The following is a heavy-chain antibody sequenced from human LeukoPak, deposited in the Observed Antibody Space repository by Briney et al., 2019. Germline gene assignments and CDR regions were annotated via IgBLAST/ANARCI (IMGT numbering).Heavy chain of an antibody. J-gene: IGHJ4*02. CDR2: TYYRSKWFN. D-gene: IGHD6-13*01. V-gene: IGHV6-1*01. Sequence: SRSLSLTCAISGVSVSSNSTAWNWIRHSPSRGIEWLGRTYYRSKWFNDYAISVKSRITINPDTSKNQFSLQLNSVTAEDTAVYYCARGYSSSIDYWGQGTLVTVSS. CDR3: ARGYSSSIDY. CDR1: GVSVSSNSTA.